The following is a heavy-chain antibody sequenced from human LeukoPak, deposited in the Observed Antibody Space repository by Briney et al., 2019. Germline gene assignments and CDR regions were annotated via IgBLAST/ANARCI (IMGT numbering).Heavy chain of an antibody. V-gene: IGHV4-30-2*01. J-gene: IGHJ3*02. Sequence: SQTLSLTCAVSGGSISSGGYSWSWIRQPPGKGLEWIGYIYHSGSTYYNPSLKSRVTISVDRSKNQFSLKLSSVTAADTVVYYCATSGGRDAFDIWGQGTMVTVSS. D-gene: IGHD2-15*01. CDR3: ATSGGRDAFDI. CDR2: IYHSGST. CDR1: GGSISSGGYS.